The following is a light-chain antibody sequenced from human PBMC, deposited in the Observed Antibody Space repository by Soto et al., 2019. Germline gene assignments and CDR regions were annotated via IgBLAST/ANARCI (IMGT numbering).Light chain of an antibody. V-gene: IGKV2D-29*01. CDR1: QSLLYSDGKTY. CDR2: QVS. J-gene: IGKJ2*03. Sequence: EIVMTQTPLALSVTPGQPASISCKSSQSLLYSDGKTYSHWYLQKPGQPPQLLTYQVSNRFSGVPDRFSGIGSGTDFTLKISRVEADDVGVYYCMQSKYLPCFGPGTKLEI. CDR3: MQSKYLPC.